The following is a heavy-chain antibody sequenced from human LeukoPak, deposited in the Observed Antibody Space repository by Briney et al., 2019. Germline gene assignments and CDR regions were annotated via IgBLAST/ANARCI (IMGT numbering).Heavy chain of an antibody. CDR3: ARAQGGYYYYMDV. CDR2: IYPSGST. J-gene: IGHJ6*03. Sequence: SETLSLTCTVSGDSLSGYYWSWIRQPPGKGREWIGYIYPSGSTNYNPSLKSRVTMSEDTSKNQFSLNLSSVTAADTAVYYCARAQGGYYYYMDVWGKGTTVTVSS. V-gene: IGHV4-4*09. CDR1: GDSLSGYY.